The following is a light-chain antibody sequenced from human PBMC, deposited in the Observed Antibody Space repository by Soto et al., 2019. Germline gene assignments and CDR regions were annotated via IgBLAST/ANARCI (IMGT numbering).Light chain of an antibody. Sequence: DIVMTQSPATLFVAPGERVTSSCRASQGVSRKLAWYQHKPGQAPRLLISGASTGATGIPARFSGSGSGTEFTLTISSLQSEDCAIYYCQQYHTWPITFGGGTKVDIK. CDR1: QGVSRK. CDR3: QQYHTWPIT. V-gene: IGKV3-15*01. J-gene: IGKJ4*01. CDR2: GAS.